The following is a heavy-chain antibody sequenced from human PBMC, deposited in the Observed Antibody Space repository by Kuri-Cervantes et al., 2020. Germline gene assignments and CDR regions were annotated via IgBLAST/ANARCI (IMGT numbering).Heavy chain of an antibody. CDR2: IKEDGSEK. D-gene: IGHD3-16*01. Sequence: GESLKISCAASGFTFSSYWMSWVRQAPGKGLEWVANIKEDGSEKYYVDSVKGRFTISRDSAKNSLYLQTNSLRAEETAVYYCARGIYDGANLFFDFWGQGTLVTVSS. J-gene: IGHJ4*02. V-gene: IGHV3-7*01. CDR1: GFTFSSYW. CDR3: ARGIYDGANLFFDF.